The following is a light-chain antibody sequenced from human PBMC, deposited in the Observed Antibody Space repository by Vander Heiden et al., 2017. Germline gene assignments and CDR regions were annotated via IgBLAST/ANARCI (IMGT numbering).Light chain of an antibody. Sequence: IVLTQSPANLSVSPGERATLSCRASQSVSSNLAWYQQKPGQAPRLLIYGASTRATGIPSRFSGSGSGTEFTLTISSLQSEDFAVYYCQQYNNWPPTFGQGTKVEIK. CDR3: QQYNNWPPT. CDR1: QSVSSN. CDR2: GAS. V-gene: IGKV3-15*01. J-gene: IGKJ1*01.